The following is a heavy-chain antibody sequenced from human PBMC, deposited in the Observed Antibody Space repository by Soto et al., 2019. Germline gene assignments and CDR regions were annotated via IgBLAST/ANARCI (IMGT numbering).Heavy chain of an antibody. CDR1: GGTFSSYA. V-gene: IGHV1-69*01. J-gene: IGHJ3*01. CDR3: ARDRDSTPWRQVGSAFDC. CDR2: LIPMFGTA. D-gene: IGHD3-22*01. Sequence: HVPLGQSGPAAKRPGSSLKVTCKYSGGTFSSYAISWVRQAPGQGRVWMGGLIPMFGTANYAQKFQGRDPLTADSSHSKACRERRRVRSEDTAVYYCARDRDSTPWRQVGSAFDCWGQGTMV.